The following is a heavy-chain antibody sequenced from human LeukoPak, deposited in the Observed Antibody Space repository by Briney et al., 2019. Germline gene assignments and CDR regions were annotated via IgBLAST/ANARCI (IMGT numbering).Heavy chain of an antibody. CDR1: GFTFSSYW. V-gene: IGHV3-7*03. J-gene: IGHJ6*02. D-gene: IGHD3-16*01. Sequence: PGGSLRLSCAASGFTFSSYWMNWARQAPGKGLEWVASINHNGNVNYYVDSVKGRFTISRDNAKNSLYLQMSNVRAEDTAVYFCAMGGGLDVWGQGATVTVSS. CDR3: AMGGGLDV. CDR2: INHNGNVN.